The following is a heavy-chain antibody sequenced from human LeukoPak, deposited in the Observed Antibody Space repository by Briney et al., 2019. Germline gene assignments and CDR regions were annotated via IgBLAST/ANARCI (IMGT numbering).Heavy chain of an antibody. CDR2: ISTYNGNT. CDR1: GYTFTSYG. Sequence: ASVKVSCKASGYTFTSYGISWVREAPGQGREWMGWISTYNGNTNYAQTLQGRVTMTTDTSTSTASMELRSLRSDATAVYYCARALAAAGTIDYWGQGTLVTVSS. CDR3: ARALAAAGTIDY. D-gene: IGHD6-13*01. V-gene: IGHV1-18*01. J-gene: IGHJ4*02.